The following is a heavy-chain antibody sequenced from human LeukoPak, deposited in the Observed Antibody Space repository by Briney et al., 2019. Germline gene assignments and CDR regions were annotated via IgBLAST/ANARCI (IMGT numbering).Heavy chain of an antibody. Sequence: ASVKVSCKVSGYTLTELSMHWVRQAPGKGLEGMGGFDPEDGETIYAQKFQGRVTMTEDTSTDTAYMELSSLRSEDTAVYYCARERKVTRFKYYYYYGMDVWGQGTTVTVSS. D-gene: IGHD1-26*01. V-gene: IGHV1-24*01. CDR2: FDPEDGET. J-gene: IGHJ6*02. CDR3: ARERKVTRFKYYYYYGMDV. CDR1: GYTLTELS.